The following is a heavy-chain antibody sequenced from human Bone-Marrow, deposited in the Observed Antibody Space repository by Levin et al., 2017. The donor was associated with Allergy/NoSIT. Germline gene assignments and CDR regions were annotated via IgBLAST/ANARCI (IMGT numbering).Heavy chain of an antibody. CDR1: GYTFPGYG. Sequence: ASVKVSCKASGYTFPGYGMHWVRQAPGQRLEWLGWINTGNGNTEYSQSFRGRVTITRYTYTATVYMELSSLTSEDTSVYYCARDNDLWAGYYYALDVWGQGTTVTVSS. V-gene: IGHV1-3*04. D-gene: IGHD3/OR15-3a*01. CDR3: ARDNDLWAGYYYALDV. CDR2: INTGNGNT. J-gene: IGHJ6*02.